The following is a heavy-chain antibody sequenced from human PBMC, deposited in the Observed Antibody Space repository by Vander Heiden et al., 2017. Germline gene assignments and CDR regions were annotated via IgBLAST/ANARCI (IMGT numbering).Heavy chain of an antibody. Sequence: EVQLEQSGAAVKKPGESLNISCQSSGSPFTGYWIGWVRQMPGEGLEWMGIIYPADSKTKYSPSFEGQVTISADKSISTAYLQWSSLKASDTAMYYCARGNVENWLDPWGQGTLVTVSS. CDR3: ARGNVENWLDP. V-gene: IGHV5-51*01. CDR1: GSPFTGYW. CDR2: IYPADSKT. J-gene: IGHJ5*02.